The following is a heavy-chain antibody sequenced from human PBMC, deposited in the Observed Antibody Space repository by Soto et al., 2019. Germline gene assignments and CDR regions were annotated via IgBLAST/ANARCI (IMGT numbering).Heavy chain of an antibody. J-gene: IGHJ4*02. CDR3: ARDDSGSYLNY. D-gene: IGHD3-10*01. V-gene: IGHV4-59*01. CDR2: IYYSGST. CDR1: GGSISSYY. Sequence: QVQLQESGPGLVKPSETLSLTCTVSGGSISSYYWSWIRQPPGKGLEWIGYIYYSGSTNYNPSLKSRVTISVDTSKNQFSLKLSSVTAADTAVYYCARDDSGSYLNYWGQGTLVTVSS.